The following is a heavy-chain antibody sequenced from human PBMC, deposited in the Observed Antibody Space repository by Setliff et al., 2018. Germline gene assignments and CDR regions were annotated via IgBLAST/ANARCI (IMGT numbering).Heavy chain of an antibody. V-gene: IGHV3-15*01. D-gene: IGHD6-19*01. CDR3: TTSPISSGWHSNFDYNMDV. CDR1: GFTFSNAW. CDR2: IKRITDSGTT. J-gene: IGHJ6*02. Sequence: GSLRLSCTASGFTFSNAWMSWVRQAPRKGLEWVGRIKRITDSGTTDHATPVKGRFTVSRDDSIRTLYLQMNSLKTEDTAVYYCTTSPISSGWHSNFDYNMDVWGQGTTVTVSS.